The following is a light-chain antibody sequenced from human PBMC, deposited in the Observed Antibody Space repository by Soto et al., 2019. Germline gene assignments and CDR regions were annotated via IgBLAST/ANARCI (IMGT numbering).Light chain of an antibody. CDR1: SSDVGGYNY. Sequence: QSALTQPASVSGSPGQSISISCTGTSSDVGGYNYISWYQQHPGKAPKLMIYEVSSRPSGVSNRFSGSKSGNTASLTISGLQAEYEADYYCSSFRSGSTQVFGTGTKLTVL. V-gene: IGLV2-14*01. J-gene: IGLJ1*01. CDR2: EVS. CDR3: SSFRSGSTQV.